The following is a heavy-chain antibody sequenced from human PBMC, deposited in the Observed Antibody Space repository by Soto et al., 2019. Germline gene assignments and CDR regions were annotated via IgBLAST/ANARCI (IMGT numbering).Heavy chain of an antibody. D-gene: IGHD1-1*01. CDR1: GFTFSDAW. V-gene: IGHV3-23*01. Sequence: GGSPRLSCAASGFTFSDAWMNWVRQAPGKGLEWVSRLTADSDDTSYADSIKGRFTISRDNSKNTLYLQMNSLRAEDTAIYYCAKGLDRASLDFWGQGALVTVSS. CDR2: LTADSDDT. J-gene: IGHJ4*02. CDR3: AKGLDRASLDF.